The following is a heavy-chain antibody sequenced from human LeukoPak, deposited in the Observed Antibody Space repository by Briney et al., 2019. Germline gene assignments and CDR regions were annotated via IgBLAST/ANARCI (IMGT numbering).Heavy chain of an antibody. CDR1: GFTFSDYY. Sequence: GGSLILSCAASGFTFSDYYMSWIRQAPGEGLEWFSYISSSGSTIYYADSVKGRFTISRDNAKNSLYLQMNSLRAEDTAVYYCARVLVAMIVEYYFDYWGQGTLVTVSS. CDR2: ISSSGSTI. CDR3: ARVLVAMIVEYYFDY. V-gene: IGHV3-11*01. D-gene: IGHD3-22*01. J-gene: IGHJ4*02.